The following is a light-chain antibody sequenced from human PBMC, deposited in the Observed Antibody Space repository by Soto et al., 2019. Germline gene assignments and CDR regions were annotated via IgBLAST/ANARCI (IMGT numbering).Light chain of an antibody. V-gene: IGKV3-20*01. CDR1: QRGPRGY. Sequence: ILFTQVPSHLSLFLGERATLPRRASQRGPRGYLAWFQQKPGQAPRLLISGASHRATGIPDRFNGSGSGTDFTLTISNLQSEDFASYYCLQDDSYPWTFGQGTKVDI. J-gene: IGKJ1*01. CDR3: LQDDSYPWT. CDR2: GAS.